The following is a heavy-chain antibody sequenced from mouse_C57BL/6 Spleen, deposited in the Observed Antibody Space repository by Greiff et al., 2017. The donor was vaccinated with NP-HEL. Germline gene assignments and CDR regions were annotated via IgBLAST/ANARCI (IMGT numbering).Heavy chain of an antibody. V-gene: IGHV1-9*01. D-gene: IGHD2-1*01. CDR3: ARGGNPFDY. J-gene: IGHJ2*01. CDR2: ILPGSGST. CDR1: GYTFTGYW. Sequence: VQLQESGAELMKPGASVKLSCKATGYTFTGYWIEWVKQRPGHGLEWIGEILPGSGSTYYNEKFKGKATFTADTSSNTAYMQLSSLTTEDSAIYYCARGGNPFDYWGQGTTLTVSS.